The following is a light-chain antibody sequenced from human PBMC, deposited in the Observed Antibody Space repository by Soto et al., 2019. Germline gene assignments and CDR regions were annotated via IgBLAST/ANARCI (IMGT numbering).Light chain of an antibody. CDR3: QSFDNSLSGFYV. CDR1: DSNIGAGYD. CDR2: GNT. J-gene: IGLJ1*01. Sequence: QSVLTQTPSVSGAPGQTITISCTGTDSNIGAGYDVHWYQHLPGRAPKLLIFGNTHRPSRVPDRFSGSKSGTSASLAITGLQPEDEADYYCQSFDNSLSGFYVFGSGTKVTVL. V-gene: IGLV1-40*01.